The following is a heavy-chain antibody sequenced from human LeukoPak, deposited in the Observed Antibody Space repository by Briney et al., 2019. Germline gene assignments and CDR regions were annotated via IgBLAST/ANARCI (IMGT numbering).Heavy chain of an antibody. CDR1: GYSFTSYW. J-gene: IGHJ5*02. CDR2: IDPSDSYT. V-gene: IGHV5-10-1*01. D-gene: IGHD2-15*01. Sequence: GESLKISCKGSGYSFTSYWISWVRQMPGKGLEWMRRIDPSDSYTNYSPSFQGHVTISADKSISTAYLQWSSLKASDTAMYYCATHPAYCSGGSCYGNWFDPWGQGTLVTVSS. CDR3: ATHPAYCSGGSCYGNWFDP.